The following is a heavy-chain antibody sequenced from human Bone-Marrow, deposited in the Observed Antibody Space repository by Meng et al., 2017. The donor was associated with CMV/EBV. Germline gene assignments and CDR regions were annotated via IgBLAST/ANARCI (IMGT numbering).Heavy chain of an antibody. CDR2: IYYSGST. J-gene: IGHJ4*02. CDR3: ARVQEMSVGSYQGHYFDY. V-gene: IGHV4-39*07. CDR1: TGSISSSSKY. Sequence: SETLSLTCTVSTGSISSSSKYLGWIRQPPGKGLEWIGSIYYSGSTYYNPSLKSRVTISVDTSKNPFSLKLSSVTAADTAVYYCARVQEMSVGSYQGHYFDYWGQGTLVTVSS. D-gene: IGHD1-26*01.